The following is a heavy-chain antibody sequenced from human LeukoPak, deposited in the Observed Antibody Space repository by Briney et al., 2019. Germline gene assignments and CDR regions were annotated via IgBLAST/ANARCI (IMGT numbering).Heavy chain of an antibody. D-gene: IGHD3-3*01. CDR2: INSDGSST. CDR1: GFTFSSYW. V-gene: IGHV3-74*01. Sequence: GGSLRLSCAASGFTFSSYWMHWVRHAPGKGLVWVSRINSDGSSTSYADSVKGRFTISRDNAKNTLYLQMNSLRAEDTAVYYCARVPDFWSGYCFDYWGQGTLVTVSS. J-gene: IGHJ4*02. CDR3: ARVPDFWSGYCFDY.